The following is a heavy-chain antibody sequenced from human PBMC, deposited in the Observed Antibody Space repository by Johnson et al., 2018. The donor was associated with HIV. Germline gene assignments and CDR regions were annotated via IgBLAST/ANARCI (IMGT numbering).Heavy chain of an antibody. J-gene: IGHJ3*02. CDR1: GFTVSSNY. V-gene: IGHV3-23*04. CDR2: ISGSGGST. CDR3: AKVHIPARWSAAFDI. D-gene: IGHD6-6*01. Sequence: VQVVESGGGLVQPGGSLRLSCAASGFTVSSNYMSWVRQAPGKGLEWVSAISGSGGSTYYADSVQGRFTISRDNSKNTLYLQMSSLRTEDTAVYYCAKVHIPARWSAAFDIWGRGTLVTVSS.